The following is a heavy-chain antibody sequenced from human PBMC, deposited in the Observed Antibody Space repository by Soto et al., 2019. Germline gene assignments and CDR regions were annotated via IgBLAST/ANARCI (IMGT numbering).Heavy chain of an antibody. CDR1: GDSFPNYA. D-gene: IGHD2-8*01. CDR2: IILALGTP. Sequence: QVLLVQSGAEMKQPGSSVSVSCKASGDSFPNYAFTWVRQAPGQGPEWLGGIILALGTPHYSQRFQGRLTITADESSSTVYMELGSLRLDDTAVYYCGRYCTNTKCRGGYYLDLWGQGTLLTVSS. CDR3: GRYCTNTKCRGGYYLDL. J-gene: IGHJ5*02. V-gene: IGHV1-69*01.